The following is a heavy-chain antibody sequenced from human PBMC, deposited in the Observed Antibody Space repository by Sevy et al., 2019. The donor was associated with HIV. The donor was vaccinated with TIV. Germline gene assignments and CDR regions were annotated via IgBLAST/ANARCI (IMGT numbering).Heavy chain of an antibody. CDR3: ARESSSTWQAGYYGLAV. D-gene: IGHD6-13*01. CDR2: FFSGGTT. Sequence: GGSLRLSCVGSEFTFNDDFMTWVRQAPGKGLEWVSVFFSGGTTYYADSVKGRFTISRDNSKNTIYLQMNSLRAEDTATYYCARESSSTWQAGYYGLAVWGQGTTVTVSS. J-gene: IGHJ6*02. CDR1: EFTFNDDF. V-gene: IGHV3-66*01.